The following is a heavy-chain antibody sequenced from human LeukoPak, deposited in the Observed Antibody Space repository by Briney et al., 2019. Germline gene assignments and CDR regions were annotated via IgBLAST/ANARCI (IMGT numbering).Heavy chain of an antibody. Sequence: GGSLRLSCAASGFTFRRHAMNWVRQAPGKGLEWISAISGSGTSTYFADSVKGRFSISRDNSKNTVYLQMNTLRVEDTAIYYCAKPNCVGECYLDFWGQGALVTVSS. CDR1: GFTFRRHA. CDR3: AKPNCVGECYLDF. CDR2: ISGSGTST. D-gene: IGHD2-21*01. J-gene: IGHJ4*02. V-gene: IGHV3-23*01.